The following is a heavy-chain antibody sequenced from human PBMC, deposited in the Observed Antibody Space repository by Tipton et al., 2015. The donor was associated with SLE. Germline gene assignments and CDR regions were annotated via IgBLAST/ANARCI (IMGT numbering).Heavy chain of an antibody. D-gene: IGHD1-26*01. CDR2: INHSGST. J-gene: IGHJ4*02. CDR1: GGSFSGYY. Sequence: LRLSCAVYGGSFSGYYWSWIRQPPGKGLEWIGEINHSGSTNYNPSLKSRVTISVDTSKNQFSLKLSSVTAADTAVYYCARDTKWAVGYWGQGTLVTVSS. V-gene: IGHV4-34*01. CDR3: ARDTKWAVGY.